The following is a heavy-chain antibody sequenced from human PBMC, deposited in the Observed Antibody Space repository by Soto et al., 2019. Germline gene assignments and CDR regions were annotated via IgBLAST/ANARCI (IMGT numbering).Heavy chain of an antibody. V-gene: IGHV4-59*08. CDR3: AINTDV. J-gene: IGHJ6*02. CDR2: IYHSGSTNT. CDR1: GSSFSSYY. Sequence: SETLSLTCTVSGSSFSSYYWSWIRQPPGKGLEWIGHIYHSGSTNTNYNPSLKNRVTISVDTSKNQFSLKLNSVTAADTAVYFCAINTDVWAQGNTSPVS.